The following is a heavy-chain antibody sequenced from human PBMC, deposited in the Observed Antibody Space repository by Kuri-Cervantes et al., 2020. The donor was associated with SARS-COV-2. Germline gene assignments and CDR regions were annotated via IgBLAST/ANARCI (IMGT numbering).Heavy chain of an antibody. CDR3: ARGPPAAVGLYYFDY. V-gene: IGHV3-23*01. CDR2: ISGSGGST. D-gene: IGHD6-19*01. J-gene: IGHJ4*02. Sequence: LSLTCAASGFTFSSYAMSWVRQAPGKGLEWVSAISGSGGSTYYADSVKGRFTISRDNSKNTLYLQMNSLRAEDTAVYYCARGPPAAVGLYYFDYWGQGTLVTVSS. CDR1: GFTFSSYA.